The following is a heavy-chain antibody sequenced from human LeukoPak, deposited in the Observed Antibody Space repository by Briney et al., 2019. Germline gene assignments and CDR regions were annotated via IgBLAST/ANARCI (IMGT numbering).Heavy chain of an antibody. V-gene: IGHV3-21*01. CDR2: ISRSSNYI. CDR1: GFTFSSYT. Sequence: PGRSLRLSCAASGFTFSSYTMTWVRQAPGKGLEWVSSISRSSNYIYYADSLKGRFTISRDNAKNSLYLQVNSLRAEDTAVYYCARNYYDSSGYVVNGAFDIWGQGTMVTVSS. CDR3: ARNYYDSSGYVVNGAFDI. D-gene: IGHD3-22*01. J-gene: IGHJ3*02.